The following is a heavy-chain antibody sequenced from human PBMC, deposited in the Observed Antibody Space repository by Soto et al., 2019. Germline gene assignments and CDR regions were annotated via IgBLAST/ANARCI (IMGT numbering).Heavy chain of an antibody. CDR1: GFSLTTRGVC. CDR3: VQRMLAVRQIEL. Sequence: QITLRESGPTLVRPTQTLTLTCTCSGFSLTTRGVCVGWIRQPPGKALEWLAFIYWNADKRYTSSLNNSLTITGESSENQVVLELTDMDTVDTATDYCVQRMLAVRQIELWGRGTLFTIYS. J-gene: IGHJ4*01. V-gene: IGHV2-5*01. CDR2: IYWNADK. D-gene: IGHD3-10*02.